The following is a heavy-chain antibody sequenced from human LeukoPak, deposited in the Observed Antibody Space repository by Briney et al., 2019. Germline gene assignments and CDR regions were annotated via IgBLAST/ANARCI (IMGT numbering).Heavy chain of an antibody. CDR2: INPSGGST. V-gene: IGHV1-46*01. Sequence: ASVKVSCKASGYTFTSYYMHWVRQAPGQGLEWMGIINPSGGSTSYAQKFQGRVTLTRDTSTSTVYMELSSLRSEDTAVYYCARDQTYGDYGGIHDYWGQGTLVTVSS. CDR1: GYTFTSYY. D-gene: IGHD4-17*01. CDR3: ARDQTYGDYGGIHDY. J-gene: IGHJ4*02.